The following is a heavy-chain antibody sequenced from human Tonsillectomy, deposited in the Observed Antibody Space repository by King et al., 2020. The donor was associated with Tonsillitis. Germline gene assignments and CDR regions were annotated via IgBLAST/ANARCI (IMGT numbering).Heavy chain of an antibody. V-gene: IGHV3-11*01. CDR1: GFTFSDYY. Sequence: QLVQSGGGLVKPGGSLRLSCAASGFTFSDYYMSWIRQAPGKGLEWVSYISSSGSTIYYADSVKGRFTISRDNAKNSLYLQMNSLRAEDTAVYYCARERITMIVVVNGALDIWGQGTMVTVSS. CDR3: ARERITMIVVVNGALDI. D-gene: IGHD3-22*01. CDR2: ISSSGSTI. J-gene: IGHJ3*02.